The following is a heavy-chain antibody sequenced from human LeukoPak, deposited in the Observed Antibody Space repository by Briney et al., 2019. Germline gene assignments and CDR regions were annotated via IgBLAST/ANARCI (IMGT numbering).Heavy chain of an antibody. CDR3: AKDVSESGDAFDI. Sequence: GGSVRLSCAASGFTFDDYAMHWVRQAPGKGLDWVSLISGDGGNTYYADSVKGRFTISRDNSKNSLYLQLNSLRTEDTAVYYCAKDVSESGDAFDIWGRGTMVTVSS. D-gene: IGHD3-3*01. CDR1: GFTFDDYA. CDR2: ISGDGGNT. V-gene: IGHV3-43*02. J-gene: IGHJ3*02.